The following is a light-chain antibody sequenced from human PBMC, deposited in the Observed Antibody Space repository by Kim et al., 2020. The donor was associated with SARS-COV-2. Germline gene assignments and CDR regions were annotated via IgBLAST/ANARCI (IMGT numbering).Light chain of an antibody. CDR1: QSVDTTF. CDR2: GAS. CDR3: QQYDTSSIT. Sequence: PGERATLSCRASQSVDTTFLAWYQQKPGQAPRLLIYGASSRATGIPDRFSGSGSGTDFTLTISRLEPEDFAVYYCQQYDTSSITFGQGTRLEIK. J-gene: IGKJ5*01. V-gene: IGKV3-20*01.